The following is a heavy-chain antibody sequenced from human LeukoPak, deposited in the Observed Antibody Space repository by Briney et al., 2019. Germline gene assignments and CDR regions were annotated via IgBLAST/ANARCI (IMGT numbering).Heavy chain of an antibody. CDR2: MKANSGNT. D-gene: IGHD1-26*01. Sequence: ASVKVSCKASGYTFTSYDINWVRQAPGQGLEGMGWMKANSGNTDYAQKFQGRVTITRNPSVSTAYMELSSLRSEDTAVYYCARGSGSYYAFDIWGQGTMVTVSS. V-gene: IGHV1-8*03. CDR3: ARGSGSYYAFDI. CDR1: GYTFTSYD. J-gene: IGHJ3*02.